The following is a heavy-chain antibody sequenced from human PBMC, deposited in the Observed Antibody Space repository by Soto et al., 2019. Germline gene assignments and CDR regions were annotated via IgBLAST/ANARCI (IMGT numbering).Heavy chain of an antibody. Sequence: QSQTLSLTCAISGDSVSSTSASWSWVRQSPSRGLEWLGRTYYRSKWYNDYAVSVKSRITINPDTSKNQFSLQLTSVTPDDSAVYYCARKSVTAALDYWGQGTLVTVSS. CDR2: TYYRSKWYN. CDR1: GDSVSSTSAS. V-gene: IGHV6-1*01. CDR3: ARKSVTAALDY. D-gene: IGHD2-21*02. J-gene: IGHJ4*02.